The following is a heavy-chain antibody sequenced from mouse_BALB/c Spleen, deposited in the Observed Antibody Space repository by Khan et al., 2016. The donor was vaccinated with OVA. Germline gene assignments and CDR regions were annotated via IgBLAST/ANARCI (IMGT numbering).Heavy chain of an antibody. CDR1: GFTFSDYY. J-gene: IGHJ3*01. D-gene: IGHD2-13*01. V-gene: IGHV5-4*02. Sequence: EVELVESGGGLVKPGGSLKLSCAASGFTFSDYYMYWVRQTPEKRLEWVATISDGGIYTYYPDIVKGRFTISSVDAKNVLFLQVRSLKSEDTAMYYCARGYYGEPFSYWGQGTLVTVSA. CDR3: ARGYYGEPFSY. CDR2: ISDGGIYT.